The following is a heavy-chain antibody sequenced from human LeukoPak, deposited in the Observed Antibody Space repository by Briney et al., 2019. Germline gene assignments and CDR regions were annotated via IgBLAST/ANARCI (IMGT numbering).Heavy chain of an antibody. D-gene: IGHD2-2*02. J-gene: IGHJ4*02. Sequence: ASVTVSCKASGGTFSSYAISWVRQAPGQGFEWMGGIIPIFGTANYAQKFQGRVTITADESTSTAYMELSSLRSEDTAVYYCARPGARYCSSTSCYNGFDYWGQGTLVTVSS. CDR3: ARPGARYCSSTSCYNGFDY. CDR1: GGTFSSYA. V-gene: IGHV1-69*13. CDR2: IIPIFGTA.